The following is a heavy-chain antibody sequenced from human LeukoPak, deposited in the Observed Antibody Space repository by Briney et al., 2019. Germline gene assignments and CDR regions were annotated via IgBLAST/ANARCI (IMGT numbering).Heavy chain of an antibody. CDR2: IKSKTDGGTT. D-gene: IGHD3-16*02. J-gene: IGHJ4*02. Sequence: GGSLRLSCAASGFTFSNAWMSWVRQAPGKGLEWVGRIKSKTDGGTTDYAAPVKGRFTISRDDSKNTLYQQMNSLKTEDTAVYYCTTETDIVYFDYWGQGTLVTVSS. V-gene: IGHV3-15*01. CDR3: TTETDIVYFDY. CDR1: GFTFSNAW.